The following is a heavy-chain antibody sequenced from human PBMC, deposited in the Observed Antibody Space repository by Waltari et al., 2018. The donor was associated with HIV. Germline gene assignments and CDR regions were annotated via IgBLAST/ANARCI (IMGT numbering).Heavy chain of an antibody. CDR3: VRGASGGKYRPAYFDH. CDR2: ISSETEDI. V-gene: IGHV3-21*02. CDR1: GFNFNIYS. J-gene: IGHJ4*02. D-gene: IGHD2-15*01. Sequence: EVQLVESGGGLVQPGGSLRLSCAASGFNFNIYSMNWVRQTPGKWLEWVSFISSETEDIYYADSVKGRFTISRDSARNSMFLQMSSLRVEDTALYFCVRGASGGKYRPAYFDHWGQGTQVTVSS.